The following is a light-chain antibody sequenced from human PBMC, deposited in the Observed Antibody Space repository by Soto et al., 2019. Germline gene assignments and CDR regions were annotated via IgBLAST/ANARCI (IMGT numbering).Light chain of an antibody. CDR2: DSS. Sequence: EIVLTQSPGTLSLSPGERATLSCRTSQSVGSSLAWYQQKPGQPPRLLIYDSSNRATGIPGRFSGSGSGTDFTLTISSLEPADFAVYYCQQRSLLFTFGGGTKV. CDR1: QSVGSS. V-gene: IGKV3-11*01. CDR3: QQRSLLFT. J-gene: IGKJ4*01.